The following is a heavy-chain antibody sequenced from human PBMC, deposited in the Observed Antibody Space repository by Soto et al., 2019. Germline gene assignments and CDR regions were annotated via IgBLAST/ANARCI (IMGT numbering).Heavy chain of an antibody. D-gene: IGHD6-13*01. CDR2: IYYSGST. CDR3: ARGIAAEFDY. V-gene: IGHV4-59*01. J-gene: IGHJ4*02. CDR1: DRSISSYY. Sequence: SETLSLTFTVSDRSISSYYWSWIRQPPGKGLEWIGYIYYSGSTNYNPSLKSRVTISVDTSKNQFSLKLSSVTAADTAVYYCARGIAAEFDYWGQGTLVTVS.